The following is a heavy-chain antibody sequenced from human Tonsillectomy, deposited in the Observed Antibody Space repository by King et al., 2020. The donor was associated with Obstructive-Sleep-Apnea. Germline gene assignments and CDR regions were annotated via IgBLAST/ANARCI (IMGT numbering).Heavy chain of an antibody. CDR2: INPSGGST. J-gene: IGHJ4*02. D-gene: IGHD2-15*01. V-gene: IGHV1-46*03. CDR3: ASTKGYCSGGSCYYFDY. CDR1: GYTFTSYY. Sequence: QLVQSGAEVKKPGASVKVSCKASGYTFTSYYMHWVRQAPGQGLEWMGIINPSGGSTSYAQKFQGRVTMTRDPSTSPVYMELSSLSSVDTAVYYCASTKGYCSGGSCYYFDYWGQGTLVTVSS.